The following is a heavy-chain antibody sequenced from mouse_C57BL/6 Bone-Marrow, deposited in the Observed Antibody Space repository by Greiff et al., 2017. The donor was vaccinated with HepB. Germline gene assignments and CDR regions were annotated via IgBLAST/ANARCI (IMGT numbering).Heavy chain of an antibody. V-gene: IGHV7-3*01. CDR1: GFTFTDYY. Sequence: EVMLVESGGGLVQPGGSLSLSCAASGFTFTDYYMSWVRQPPGKALEWLVFIRNKANGYTTEYSASVKGRFTISRDNSQSILYLQMNALRAEDSATYYCARSYYYGSSWYFDVWGTGTTVTVSS. CDR3: ARSYYYGSSWYFDV. CDR2: IRNKANGYTT. D-gene: IGHD1-1*01. J-gene: IGHJ1*03.